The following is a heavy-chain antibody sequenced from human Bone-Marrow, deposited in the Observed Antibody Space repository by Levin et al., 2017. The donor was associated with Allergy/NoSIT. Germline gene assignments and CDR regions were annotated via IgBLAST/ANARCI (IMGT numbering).Heavy chain of an antibody. V-gene: IGHV3-48*02. Sequence: GASVKVSCAASGFTFSRYRMNWVRQAPGRGLEWVSYISRSSSTISYADSVKGRFTISRDNAKNSLYLQMNSLRDEDTAVYYCARPDCSGTSCYYFFDSWGQGTLVTASS. CDR3: ARPDCSGTSCYYFFDS. CDR1: GFTFSRYR. D-gene: IGHD2-2*01. J-gene: IGHJ4*02. CDR2: ISRSSSTI.